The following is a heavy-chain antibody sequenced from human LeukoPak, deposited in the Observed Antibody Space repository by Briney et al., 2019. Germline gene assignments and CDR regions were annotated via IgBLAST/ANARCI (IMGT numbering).Heavy chain of an antibody. Sequence: GGSLRLSCAASGFTFSSYSMNWVRQAPGKGLEWVSSISSSSSYIYYADSVKGRFTISRDNAKNSLYLQMNSLRAEDTAVYYCARDHEMGTTFPFQHWGQGTLVTVSS. V-gene: IGHV3-21*01. CDR2: ISSSSSYI. CDR3: ARDHEMGTTFPFQH. D-gene: IGHD1-7*01. CDR1: GFTFSSYS. J-gene: IGHJ1*01.